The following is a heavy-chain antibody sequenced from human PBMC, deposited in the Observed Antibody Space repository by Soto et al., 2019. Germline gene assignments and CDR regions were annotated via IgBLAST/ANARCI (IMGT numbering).Heavy chain of an antibody. D-gene: IGHD4-17*01. CDR2: IIPIFNTA. CDR1: GGTFNYDA. CDR3: ARVRPTDYVGNYNNGMDV. Sequence: QVQLVQSGAEVKKPGSSVKVSCKASGGTFNYDAITWVRQAPGQGLEWMGGIIPIFNTANYAQKFQGRVTITADESTSTAHMELTSLRSEDTALYYCARVRPTDYVGNYNNGMDVWGQGTTVTVSS. V-gene: IGHV1-69*01. J-gene: IGHJ6*02.